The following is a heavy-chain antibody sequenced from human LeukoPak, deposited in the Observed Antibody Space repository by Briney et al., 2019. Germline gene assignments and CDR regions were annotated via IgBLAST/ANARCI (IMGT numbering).Heavy chain of an antibody. CDR2: INPNRGST. CDR1: GYTFTSYY. J-gene: IGHJ4*02. CDR3: ATVWSWGY. D-gene: IGHD3-16*01. V-gene: IGHV1-46*01. Sequence: GASVKVSCKASGYTFTSYYMYWVRQAPGQGLEWMGIINPNRGSTSYAQKFQGRVTMTEDTSTDTAYMELSSLRSEDTAVYYCATVWSWGYWGQGTLVTVSS.